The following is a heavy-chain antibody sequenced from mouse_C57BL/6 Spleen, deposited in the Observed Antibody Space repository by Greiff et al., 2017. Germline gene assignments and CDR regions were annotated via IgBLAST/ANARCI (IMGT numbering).Heavy chain of an antibody. CDR2: IYPGGGYT. CDR3: ARIYYYGSSPYYFDY. J-gene: IGHJ2*01. CDR1: GYTFTNYW. V-gene: IGHV1-63*01. Sequence: QVQLQQSGAELVRPGTSVKMSCKASGYTFTNYWIGWAKQRPGHGLEWIGDIYPGGGYTNYNEKFKGKATLTADKSSSTAYMQFISLTSEDSAIYYCARIYYYGSSPYYFDYWGQGTTLTVSS. D-gene: IGHD1-1*01.